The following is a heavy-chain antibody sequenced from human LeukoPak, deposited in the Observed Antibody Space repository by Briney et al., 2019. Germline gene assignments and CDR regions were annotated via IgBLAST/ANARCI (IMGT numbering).Heavy chain of an antibody. CDR2: INPSGGST. J-gene: IGHJ5*02. CDR1: GYTFTGYY. V-gene: IGHV1-46*01. CDR3: ARDHGGSSWYDWFDP. Sequence: ASVKVPCKASGYTFTGYYMHWVRQAPGQGLEWMGIINPSGGSTSYAQKFQGRVTMTRDMSTSTVYMELSSLRSEDTAVYYCARDHGGSSWYDWFDPWGQGTLVTVSS. D-gene: IGHD6-13*01.